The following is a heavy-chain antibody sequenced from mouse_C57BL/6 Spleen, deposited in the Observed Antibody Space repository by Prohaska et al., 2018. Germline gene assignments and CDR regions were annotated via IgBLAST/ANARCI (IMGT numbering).Heavy chain of an antibody. CDR1: GFTFSGFW. J-gene: IGHJ1*03. CDR3: ITYGNGWYFDV. CDR2: INSDGSAI. Sequence: EVQLLETGGGLVQPGGSRGLSCEGSGFTFSGFWMSWVRQTPGKTLECIGDINSDGSAINYAPSIKDRFTIFRDNDKSTLYLQMSNVRSEDTATYFCITYGNGWYFDVWGTGTTVTVSS. D-gene: IGHD2-1*01. V-gene: IGHV11-2*01.